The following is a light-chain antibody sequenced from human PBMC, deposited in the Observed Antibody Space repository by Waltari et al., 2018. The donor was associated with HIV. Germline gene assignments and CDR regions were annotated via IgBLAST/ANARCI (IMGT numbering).Light chain of an antibody. CDR3: QQYYSTPWT. CDR2: AAS. Sequence: DIQMTQSPSSLSASVGDRVTITCRASQSISNNLNWYQQKPGKAPNLLIYAASSLESGVPSRFSGSGSGTDFTLTITSLQAEDVAVYYCQQYYSTPWTFGQGTKVEIK. J-gene: IGKJ1*01. CDR1: QSISNN. V-gene: IGKV1-39*01.